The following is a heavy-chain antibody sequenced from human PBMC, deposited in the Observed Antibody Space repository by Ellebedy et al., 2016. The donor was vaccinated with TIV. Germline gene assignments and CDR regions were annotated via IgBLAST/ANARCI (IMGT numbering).Heavy chain of an antibody. Sequence: SETLSLXXAVYVGSFSGYYWSWIRQSPGKGLEWIGEIDRSGSTNCNPSLRSRVTISVDTSKNQFSLKLNSVTAADTAVYYCARGRTSTVTKPKYFDYWGQGALVTVSS. CDR1: VGSFSGYY. V-gene: IGHV4-34*01. CDR2: IDRSGST. D-gene: IGHD5/OR15-5a*01. J-gene: IGHJ4*02. CDR3: ARGRTSTVTKPKYFDY.